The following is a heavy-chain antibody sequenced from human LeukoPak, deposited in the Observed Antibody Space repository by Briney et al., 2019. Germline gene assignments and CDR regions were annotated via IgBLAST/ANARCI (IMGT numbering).Heavy chain of an antibody. Sequence: QPGGSLRLSCAASGITFSTYAMSWVRQAPGKGLEWVSGISGSGGRTYYADSVKGRFTISRDNSKNTLYLQMNSLRAEDTAVYYCAKAGYGDYPNADVFDYWGQGTLVTVSS. CDR2: ISGSGGRT. CDR3: AKAGYGDYPNADVFDY. D-gene: IGHD4-17*01. V-gene: IGHV3-23*01. CDR1: GITFSTYA. J-gene: IGHJ4*02.